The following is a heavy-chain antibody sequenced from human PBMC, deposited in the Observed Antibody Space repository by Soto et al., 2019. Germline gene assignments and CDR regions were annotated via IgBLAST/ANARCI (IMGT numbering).Heavy chain of an antibody. D-gene: IGHD2-2*01. V-gene: IGHV3-23*01. Sequence: EVQVLESGEGLVQPGGSLRLSCAGSQFTFSNFAMTWFRQAPGKGLEWVSTTRHTGEHTYYADSVKGRFTVSRDNSKTALCLEMTSLRAADTAVYSCAKDSKSVAVSAARVYGMDVWGQGTTVTVSS. J-gene: IGHJ6*02. CDR1: QFTFSNFA. CDR3: AKDSKSVAVSAARVYGMDV. CDR2: TRHTGEHT.